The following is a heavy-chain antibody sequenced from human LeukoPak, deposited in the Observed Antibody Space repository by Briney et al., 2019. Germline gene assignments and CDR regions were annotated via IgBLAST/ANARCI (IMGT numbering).Heavy chain of an antibody. J-gene: IGHJ4*02. CDR3: ARDVLPQDD. CDR1: GGSISGYY. D-gene: IGHD2-15*01. CDR2: IHYIGST. V-gene: IGHV4-59*01. Sequence: PSETLSLTCTVSGGSISGYYWSWIRQPPGKGLEWIGYIHYIGSTNYNPSLKSRVTISVDTSKNQFSLKVSSVTAADTAVYYCARDVLPQDDWGQGTLVTVSS.